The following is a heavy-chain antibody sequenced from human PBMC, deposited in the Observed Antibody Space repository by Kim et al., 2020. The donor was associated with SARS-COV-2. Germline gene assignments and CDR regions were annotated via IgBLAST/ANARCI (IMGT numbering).Heavy chain of an antibody. V-gene: IGHV1-3*01. CDR2: INAGNGNT. Sequence: ASVKVSCKASGYTFTSYAMHWVRQAPGQRLEWMGWINAGNGNTKYSQKFQGRVTITRDTSASTAYMELSSLRSEDTAVYYCARPPYSSSRRGYNWFDPWGQGTLVTVSS. CDR3: ARPPYSSSRRGYNWFDP. D-gene: IGHD6-13*01. J-gene: IGHJ5*02. CDR1: GYTFTSYA.